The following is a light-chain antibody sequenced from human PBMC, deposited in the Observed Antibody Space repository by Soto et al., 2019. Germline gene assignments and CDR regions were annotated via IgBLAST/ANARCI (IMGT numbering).Light chain of an antibody. CDR2: GAS. CDR1: QGIKNY. CDR3: QQYNSWPRT. V-gene: IGKV3-15*01. Sequence: EIVITQSPVTLSVSLGARATLSCRASQGIKNYLAWFQQKPGQAPRLLVYGASTRATTIPARFSGSGSGTEFTLSISSLQSEDFAVYYCQQYNSWPRTFGQGTKVDIK. J-gene: IGKJ1*01.